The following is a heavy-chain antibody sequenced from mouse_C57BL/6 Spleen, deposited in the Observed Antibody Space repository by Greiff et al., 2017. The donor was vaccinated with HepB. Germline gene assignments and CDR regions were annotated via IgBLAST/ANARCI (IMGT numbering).Heavy chain of an antibody. V-gene: IGHV1-82*01. CDR2: IYPGDGDT. D-gene: IGHD1-3*01. Sequence: VKLMESGPELVKPGASVKISCKASGYAFSSSWMNWVKQRPGKGLEWIGRIYPGDGDTNYNGKFKGKATLTADKSSSTAYMQLSSLTSEDSAVYCYERHSGGGWFADWGQGTLVTVAA. J-gene: IGHJ3*01. CDR3: ERHSGGGWFAD. CDR1: GYAFSSSW.